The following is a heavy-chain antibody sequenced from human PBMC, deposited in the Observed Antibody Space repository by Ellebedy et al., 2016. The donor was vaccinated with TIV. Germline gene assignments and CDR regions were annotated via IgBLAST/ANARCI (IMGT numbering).Heavy chain of an antibody. CDR3: ARVKDYSSGWGYYYYYGMDV. CDR1: GFTFSSYW. Sequence: GGSLRLSXAASGFTFSSYWMHWVRQAPGKGLVWVSRINSDGSSTSYADSVKDRFTISRDNAKNTLYLQMNSLRAEDTAVYYCARVKDYSSGWGYYYYYGMDVWGQGTTVTVSS. CDR2: INSDGSST. D-gene: IGHD6-19*01. J-gene: IGHJ6*02. V-gene: IGHV3-74*01.